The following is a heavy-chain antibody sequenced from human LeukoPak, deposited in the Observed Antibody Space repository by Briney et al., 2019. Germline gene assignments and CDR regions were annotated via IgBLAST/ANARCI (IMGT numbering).Heavy chain of an antibody. CDR2: ISAYNGNT. V-gene: IGHV1-18*04. CDR3: ARDIVVVTAYYYMDV. J-gene: IGHJ6*03. D-gene: IGHD2-21*02. CDR1: GYIFTGYY. Sequence: ASVKVSCKASGYIFTGYYLHWVRQAPGQGLEWMGWISAYNGNTNYAQKLQGRVTMTTDTSTSTAYMELRSLRSDDTAVYYCARDIVVVTAYYYMDVWGKGTTVTVSS.